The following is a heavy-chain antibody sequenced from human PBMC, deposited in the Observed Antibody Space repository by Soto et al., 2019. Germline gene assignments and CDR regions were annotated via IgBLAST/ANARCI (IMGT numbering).Heavy chain of an antibody. Sequence: SVKVSCKASGGTFGSYAISWVPQAPGQGLEWMGGIIPIFGTANYAQKFQGRVTITADKSTSTAYMELSSLSSEDTAVYYCARDWVGSSGVAAYYGMEVWGQGTTVTVSS. D-gene: IGHD1-26*01. V-gene: IGHV1-69*06. CDR3: ARDWVGSSGVAAYYGMEV. CDR2: IIPIFGTA. CDR1: GGTFGSYA. J-gene: IGHJ6*02.